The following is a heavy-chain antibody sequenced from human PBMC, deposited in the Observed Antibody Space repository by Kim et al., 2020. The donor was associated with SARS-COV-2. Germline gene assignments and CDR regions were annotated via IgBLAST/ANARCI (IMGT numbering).Heavy chain of an antibody. Sequence: GGSLRLSCAGSGFTFSNYDMHWVRQATGKGLEWVSAIGTVGDTYYSGSVKGRFTISRENAKNSLYLQMNNLRAEDTAVYFCARVVYSNSWYDQWGQGTLV. CDR1: GFTFSNYD. CDR2: IGTVGDT. V-gene: IGHV3-13*04. CDR3: ARVVYSNSWYDQ. J-gene: IGHJ5*02. D-gene: IGHD6-13*01.